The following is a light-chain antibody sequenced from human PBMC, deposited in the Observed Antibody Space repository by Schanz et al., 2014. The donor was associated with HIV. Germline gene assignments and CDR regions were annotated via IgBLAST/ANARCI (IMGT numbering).Light chain of an antibody. CDR2: SNH. Sequence: QSVLTQPPSASGTPGQRVTISCSGSSSNIGSNTVNWYQQLPGTAPKLLIYSNHRRPSGVPDRFSGSKSGTSASLAITGLQAEDEADYYCQSCDISLSGVVFGGGTKLTVL. V-gene: IGLV1-44*01. CDR1: SSNIGSNT. J-gene: IGLJ2*01. CDR3: QSCDISLSGVV.